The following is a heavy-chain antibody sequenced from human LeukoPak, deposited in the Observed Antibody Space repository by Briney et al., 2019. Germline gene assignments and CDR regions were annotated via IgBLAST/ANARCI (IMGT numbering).Heavy chain of an antibody. D-gene: IGHD3-9*01. CDR1: GGSISPYY. J-gene: IGHJ6*02. CDR2: IDPSGST. Sequence: SETLSLTCVVSGGSISPYYWSWIRQSPGKGLEWIVYIDPSGSTSYNPSLKSRVTIFVDTSKNLFSLILTSVTASDTAIYYCARDHWLSSCNTWYYYGMDVWGQGTTVTVSS. CDR3: ARDHWLSSCNTWYYYGMDV. V-gene: IGHV4-59*01.